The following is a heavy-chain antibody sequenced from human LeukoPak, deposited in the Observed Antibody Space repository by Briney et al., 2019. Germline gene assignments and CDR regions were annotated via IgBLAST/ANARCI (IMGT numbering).Heavy chain of an antibody. CDR2: ISSSGSTI. CDR3: AKDRDIILTGHGMDV. Sequence: GGSLRLSCAASGFTFSDYYMSWIRQAPGKGLEWVSYISSSGSTIYYADSVKGRFTISRDNSKDTLSLQMNSLRAEDTAVYYCAKDRDIILTGHGMDVWGQGITVTVS. CDR1: GFTFSDYY. J-gene: IGHJ6*02. V-gene: IGHV3-11*01. D-gene: IGHD3-9*01.